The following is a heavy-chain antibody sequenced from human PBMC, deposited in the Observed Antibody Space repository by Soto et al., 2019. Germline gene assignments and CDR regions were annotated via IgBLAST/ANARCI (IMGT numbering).Heavy chain of an antibody. V-gene: IGHV4-31*03. CDR1: GGSISSGGYY. Sequence: SETLSLTCTVSGGSISSGGYYWSWIRQHPGKGLEWIGYIYYSGSTYYNPSLKSRVTISVDTSKNQFSQKLSSVTAADTAVYYCARGMGTGDDNWFDPWGQGTLVTVSS. CDR3: ARGMGTGDDNWFDP. CDR2: IYYSGST. J-gene: IGHJ5*02.